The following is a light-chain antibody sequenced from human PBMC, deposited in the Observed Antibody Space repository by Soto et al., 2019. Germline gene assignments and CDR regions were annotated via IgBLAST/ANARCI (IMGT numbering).Light chain of an antibody. CDR3: QQYDNLPIT. CDR2: DAS. V-gene: IGKV1-33*01. Sequence: DIQMTQSPSSLSASLGHRVTITCQASHDISNYLNWYQQKPGKAPKLLIYDASNLETGVPSRFSGSGSGTDFTFTISSLQPEDIATYYCQQYDNLPITFGQGTRLEIK. CDR1: HDISNY. J-gene: IGKJ5*01.